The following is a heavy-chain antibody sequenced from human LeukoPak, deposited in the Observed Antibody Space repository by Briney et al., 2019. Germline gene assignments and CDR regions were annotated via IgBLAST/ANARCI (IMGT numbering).Heavy chain of an antibody. Sequence: PSETLSLTCTVSGGSISSYYWSWIRQPPGKGLEWIGYIYYSGSTNYNPSLKSRVTISVDTSKNQFSLKLSSVTAADTAVYYCARGSSLDWLLSYFDSWGQGTLVTVSS. CDR2: IYYSGST. V-gene: IGHV4-59*01. CDR1: GGSISSYY. D-gene: IGHD3/OR15-3a*01. CDR3: ARGSSLDWLLSYFDS. J-gene: IGHJ4*02.